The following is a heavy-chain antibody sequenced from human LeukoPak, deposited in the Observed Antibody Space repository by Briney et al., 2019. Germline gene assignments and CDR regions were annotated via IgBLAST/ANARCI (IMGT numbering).Heavy chain of an antibody. Sequence: SETLSLTCTVSGASISSSSYYWGWIRQPPGKGLEWIGSTSGSAYYNPSLKSRITISVDTSKNLLSLRLTSVTAADTAVYYCARAPTPFYYDSSAYYSDFWGQGTLVTVSS. CDR2: TSGSA. CDR3: ARAPTPFYYDSSAYYSDF. J-gene: IGHJ4*02. CDR1: GASISSSSYY. V-gene: IGHV4-39*01. D-gene: IGHD6-25*01.